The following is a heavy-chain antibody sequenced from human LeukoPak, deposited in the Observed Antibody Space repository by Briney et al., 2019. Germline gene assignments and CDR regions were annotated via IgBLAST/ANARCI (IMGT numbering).Heavy chain of an antibody. J-gene: IGHJ4*02. CDR3: ARDRSLSSFGELFI. CDR1: GFTFRSYA. V-gene: IGHV3-30*10. D-gene: IGHD3-10*01. Sequence: GGSLRLSCAASGFTFRSYAVHWVRQAPGRGLEWVAVVSYDGSNKYYTDSVRGRFTISRDNSKNTLYLQMSSLRAEDTALYYCARDRSLSSFGELFIWGQGTLVTVSS. CDR2: VSYDGSNK.